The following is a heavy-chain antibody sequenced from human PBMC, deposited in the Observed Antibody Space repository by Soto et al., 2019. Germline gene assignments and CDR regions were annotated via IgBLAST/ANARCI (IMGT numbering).Heavy chain of an antibody. J-gene: IGHJ6*02. CDR1: GFTFSSYG. D-gene: IGHD2-15*01. CDR2: IWYDGSNK. Sequence: GSLRLSCAASGFTFSSYGMHWVRQAPGKGLEWVAVIWYDGSNKYYADSVKGRFTISRDNSKNTLYLQMNSLRAEDTAVYYCARDLGYCSGGSCYSAYYYYGMDVWGQGTTVTVSS. V-gene: IGHV3-33*01. CDR3: ARDLGYCSGGSCYSAYYYYGMDV.